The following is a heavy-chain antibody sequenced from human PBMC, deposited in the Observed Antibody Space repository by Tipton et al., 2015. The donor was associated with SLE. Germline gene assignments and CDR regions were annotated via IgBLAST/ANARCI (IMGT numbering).Heavy chain of an antibody. CDR3: ARTRLDSSGYYSLDAFDI. J-gene: IGHJ3*02. V-gene: IGHV4-4*02. D-gene: IGHD3-22*01. Sequence: TLSLTCAVSGGSISSSNWWSWVRQPPGKGLEWIGEIYHSGSTNYNPSLKSRVTISVDKSKIQFSLKLSSVTAADTAVYYCARTRLDSSGYYSLDAFDIWGQGTMVTVSS. CDR1: GGSISSSNW. CDR2: IYHSGST.